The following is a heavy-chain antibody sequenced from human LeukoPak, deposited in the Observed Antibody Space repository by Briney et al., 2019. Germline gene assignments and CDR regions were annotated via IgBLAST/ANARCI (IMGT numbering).Heavy chain of an antibody. D-gene: IGHD6-19*01. CDR2: ISSSGSTI. Sequence: GSLRLSCAASGFTFSDYYMSWIRQAPGKGLEWVSYISSSGSTIYYADSVKGRFTISRDNAKNSLYLQMNSLRAEDTAVYYCAKTYSSGWYGYYFDYWGQGTLVTVSS. CDR1: GFTFSDYY. V-gene: IGHV3-11*01. CDR3: AKTYSSGWYGYYFDY. J-gene: IGHJ4*02.